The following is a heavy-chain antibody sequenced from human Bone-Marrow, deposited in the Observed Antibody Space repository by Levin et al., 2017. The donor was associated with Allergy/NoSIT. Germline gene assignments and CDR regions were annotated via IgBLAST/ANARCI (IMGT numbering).Heavy chain of an antibody. CDR1: GFTFTNYG. D-gene: IGHD3-22*01. CDR3: AREFLHSGYYDL. J-gene: IGHJ5*02. V-gene: IGHV3-30*03. Sequence: GESLKISCTASGFTFTNYGLHWVRRAPGQGLEWVTLVSYDGSNTYYADSVKGRFTISRDNSKDTLYLQINSLSVEDTAMYYCAREFLHSGYYDLWGQGTLVTVSS. CDR2: VSYDGSNT.